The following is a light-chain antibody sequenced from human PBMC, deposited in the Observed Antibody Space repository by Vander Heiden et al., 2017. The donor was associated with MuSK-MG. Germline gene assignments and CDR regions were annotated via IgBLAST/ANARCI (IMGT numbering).Light chain of an antibody. V-gene: IGKV3-15*01. CDR1: QSVSSN. CDR2: GAS. CDR3: QQYNDWPPWT. J-gene: IGKJ1*01. Sequence: EVELPQSPATLSVSPGERATLSCRASQSVSSNLAWYQQKPGQAPRLLIYGASTRATGIPARFSGSGSGTEFTLTISSLQSEDFAVFYCQQYNDWPPWTFGQGTKVEIK.